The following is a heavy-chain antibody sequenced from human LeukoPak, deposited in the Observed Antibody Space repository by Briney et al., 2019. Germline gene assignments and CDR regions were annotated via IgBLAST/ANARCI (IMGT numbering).Heavy chain of an antibody. D-gene: IGHD2-2*01. Sequence: SQTLSLTCTVSGGSISSGGYYWSRIRQHPGKGLEWIGYIYYSGSTYYNPSLKSRVTISVDTSKNQFSLKLSSVTAADTAVYYCARDRGYCSSTSCSRHYYGMDVWGKGTTVTVSS. CDR3: ARDRGYCSSTSCSRHYYGMDV. V-gene: IGHV4-31*03. CDR2: IYYSGST. J-gene: IGHJ6*04. CDR1: GGSISSGGYY.